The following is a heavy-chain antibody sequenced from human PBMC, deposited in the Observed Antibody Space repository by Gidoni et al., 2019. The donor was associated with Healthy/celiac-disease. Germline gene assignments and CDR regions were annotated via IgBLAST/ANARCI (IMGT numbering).Heavy chain of an antibody. CDR1: GGSISSTSYY. V-gene: IGHV4-39*01. CDR3: ARARVGYCSGGSCGNFDY. J-gene: IGHJ4*02. CDR2: IYYSGST. D-gene: IGHD2-15*01. Sequence: QLQLQESGPGLVKPSETLSLTCTASGGSISSTSYYWGWIRQPPGKGLAWIGSIYYSGSTYYNPSLKSRVTISVDTSKNQFSLKLSSVTAADTAVYYCARARVGYCSGGSCGNFDYWGQGTLVTVSS.